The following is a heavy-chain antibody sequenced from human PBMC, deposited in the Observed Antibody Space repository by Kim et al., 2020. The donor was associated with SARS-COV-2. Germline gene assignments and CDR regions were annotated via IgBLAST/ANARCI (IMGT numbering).Heavy chain of an antibody. J-gene: IGHJ4*02. D-gene: IGHD3-10*01. V-gene: IGHV3-30*04. CDR2: ISYDGSDK. Sequence: GGSLRLSCAASGFTFRSYTMYWVRQAPGKGLEWVAVISYDGSDKYYADSVKGRFTISRDNSKNTLYLQMNSLRAEDTAVYYCARGPMLRGVPGHWGQGA. CDR3: ARGPMLRGVPGH. CDR1: GFTFRSYT.